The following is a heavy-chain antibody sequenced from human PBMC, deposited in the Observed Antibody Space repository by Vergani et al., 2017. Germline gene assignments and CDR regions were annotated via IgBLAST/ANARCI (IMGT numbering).Heavy chain of an antibody. D-gene: IGHD4-23*01. V-gene: IGHV4-61*01. Sequence: QVQLQESGPGLVKPSETLSLTCTVSGGSVSSGSYYWSWIRQPPGKGLEWIGYIYYSGSTNYNPSLKSRGTISVNTSKKQFSLKLSCVTAADTAVYYCARVGATTTVVTPGGNYYYYGMDVWGQATTVTVSS. J-gene: IGHJ6*02. CDR2: IYYSGST. CDR3: ARVGATTTVVTPGGNYYYYGMDV. CDR1: GGSVSSGSYY.